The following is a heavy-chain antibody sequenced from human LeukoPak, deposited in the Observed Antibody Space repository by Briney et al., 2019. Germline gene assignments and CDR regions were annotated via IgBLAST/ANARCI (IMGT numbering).Heavy chain of an antibody. J-gene: IGHJ3*02. Sequence: PGGSLRLSCAASGFTFSDYYMSWIRQAPGKGLEWVSYISSSGSTIYYADSVKGRFTISRDNAKNSLYLQMNSLRAEDTAVYYCARDESWNYITDAFDIWGQGTMVTVSS. D-gene: IGHD1-7*01. CDR1: GFTFSDYY. CDR3: ARDESWNYITDAFDI. V-gene: IGHV3-11*04. CDR2: ISSSGSTI.